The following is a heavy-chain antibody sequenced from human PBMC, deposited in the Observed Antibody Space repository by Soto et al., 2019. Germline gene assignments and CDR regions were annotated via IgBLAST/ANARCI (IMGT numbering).Heavy chain of an antibody. V-gene: IGHV3-30-3*01. D-gene: IGHD3-22*01. Sequence: QVQLVESGGGVVQPGRSLRLSCAASGFTFSSYAMHWVRQAPGKGLEWVAVISYDGSNKYYADSVKGRFTISRDNSKNTLYLQMNSLRAEDTAVYYCAREGSITMIVVAPVSLPGPPWFDPWGQGTLVTVSS. CDR1: GFTFSSYA. CDR2: ISYDGSNK. CDR3: AREGSITMIVVAPVSLPGPPWFDP. J-gene: IGHJ5*02.